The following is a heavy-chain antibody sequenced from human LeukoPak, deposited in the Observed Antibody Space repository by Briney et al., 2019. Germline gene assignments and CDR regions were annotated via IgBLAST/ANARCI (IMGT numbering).Heavy chain of an antibody. CDR1: GGSISSYY. Sequence: SETLSLTCTVSGGSISSYYWSWIRQPPGKGLEWIGEINHSGSTNYNPSLKSRVTISVDTSKNQFSLKLSSVTAADTAVYYCARYLVARHKKYYFDYWGQGTLVTVSS. D-gene: IGHD2-8*02. CDR3: ARYLVARHKKYYFDY. V-gene: IGHV4-34*01. CDR2: INHSGST. J-gene: IGHJ4*02.